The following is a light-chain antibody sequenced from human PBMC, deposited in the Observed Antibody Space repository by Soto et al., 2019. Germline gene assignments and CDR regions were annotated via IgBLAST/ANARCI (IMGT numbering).Light chain of an antibody. CDR3: QKYYESPFT. CDR2: WAS. J-gene: IGKJ3*01. V-gene: IGKV4-1*01. Sequence: DFVMTQSPDSLAVSLGERATINCKSSQSVLYSSNNKNYLAWYQQKPGQPPKLLIYWASTRQSGVPDRFSGSGSGTDFTLTISSLQAEDVALYFCQKYYESPFTFGPGTKVDLK. CDR1: QSVLYSSNNKNY.